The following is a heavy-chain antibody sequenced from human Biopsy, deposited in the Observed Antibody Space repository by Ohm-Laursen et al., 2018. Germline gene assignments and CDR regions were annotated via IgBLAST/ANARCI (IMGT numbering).Heavy chain of an antibody. D-gene: IGHD3-22*01. CDR2: VSYSGNT. J-gene: IGHJ4*02. Sequence: SETLSPTCTVSGVSISSYFWSWIRQPLGKGLEWIGYVSYSGNTKYNPSLKSRVIISAATSKNQFSLKLSSVTAADTAMYYCAAYYYDSSGYFYAFHYWGQGTLVTVSS. CDR3: AAYYYDSSGYFYAFHY. CDR1: GVSISSYF. V-gene: IGHV4-59*08.